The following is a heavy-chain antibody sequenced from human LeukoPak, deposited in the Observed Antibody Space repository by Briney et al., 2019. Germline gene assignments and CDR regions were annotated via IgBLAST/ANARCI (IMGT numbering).Heavy chain of an antibody. CDR2: ISSSGSTI. V-gene: IGHV3-48*03. J-gene: IGHJ6*02. D-gene: IGHD2-15*01. CDR3: ARVLDMASYYYYGMDV. Sequence: GGSLRLSCAASGFTFSSYEMNWVRQAPGKGLEWVSYISSSGSTIYYADSVKGRFTVSRDNAKNSLYLQMNSLRAEDTAVYYCARVLDMASYYYYGMDVWGQGTTVTVSS. CDR1: GFTFSSYE.